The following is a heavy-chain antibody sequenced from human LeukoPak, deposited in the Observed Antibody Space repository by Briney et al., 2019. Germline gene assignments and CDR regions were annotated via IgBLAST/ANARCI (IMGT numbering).Heavy chain of an antibody. Sequence: GGSLRLSCAASGFSFSSYAMTWARQAPVKGLEWVSAISGSGGSTYYADSVKGRFTISRDNSKNTLYLQMNSLRAEDTAVYYCARATTVDYFDYWGQGTLVTVSS. CDR1: GFSFSSYA. V-gene: IGHV3-23*01. CDR2: ISGSGGST. D-gene: IGHD4-23*01. J-gene: IGHJ4*02. CDR3: ARATTVDYFDY.